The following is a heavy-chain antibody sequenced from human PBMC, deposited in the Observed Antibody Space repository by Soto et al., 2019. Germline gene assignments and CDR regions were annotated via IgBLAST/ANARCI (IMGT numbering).Heavy chain of an antibody. V-gene: IGHV3-66*01. Sequence: GGSLRLSCAASGFTVSSNYMSWVRQAPGKGLEWVSVIYSGGSTYYADSVKGRFTISRDNSKNTLYLQMNSLRAEDTAVYYCACRGTYSSDWYPSGLDAFEMWGQGTMLIASS. CDR1: GFTVSSNY. D-gene: IGHD6-19*01. CDR2: IYSGGST. CDR3: ACRGTYSSDWYPSGLDAFEM. J-gene: IGHJ3*02.